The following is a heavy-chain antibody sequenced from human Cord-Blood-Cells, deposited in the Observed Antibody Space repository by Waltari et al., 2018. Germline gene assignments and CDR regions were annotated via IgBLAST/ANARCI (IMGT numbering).Heavy chain of an antibody. J-gene: IGHJ3*02. Sequence: QLQLQESGPGLVQPSETLSLTCTVSGGSISSSSYYWGWIRQPPGKGLEWIGSIYYSGSTYYNPSLKSRVTISVDTSKNQFSLKLSSVTAADTAVYYCARMSYWGSRAFDIWGQGTMVTVSS. V-gene: IGHV4-39*01. D-gene: IGHD7-27*01. CDR3: ARMSYWGSRAFDI. CDR1: GGSISSSSYY. CDR2: IYYSGST.